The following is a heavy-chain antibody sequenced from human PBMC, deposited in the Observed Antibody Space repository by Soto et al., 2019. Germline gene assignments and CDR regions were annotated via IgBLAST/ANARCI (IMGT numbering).Heavy chain of an antibody. CDR3: ANPYCSGGSCYPYYFDY. CDR1: GLAFSSYG. V-gene: IGHV3-33*06. CDR2: IWSDGGNK. Sequence: GGSLRLSCAASGLAFSSYGMHWVRQAPGKGLEWVAVIWSDGGNKYYLDSVKGRFTISRDNSKNTLYMQMNSLRAEDTAVYYCANPYCSGGSCYPYYFDYWGQGTLVTVSS. J-gene: IGHJ4*02. D-gene: IGHD2-15*01.